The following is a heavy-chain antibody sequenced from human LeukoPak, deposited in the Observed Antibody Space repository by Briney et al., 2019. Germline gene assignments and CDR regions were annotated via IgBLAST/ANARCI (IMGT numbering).Heavy chain of an antibody. J-gene: IGHJ4*02. V-gene: IGHV4-31*03. CDR3: ARVMVEAGTLDY. Sequence: SETLSLTCTVSGGSISSGGYYWSWIRQHPGKGLEWIGYIYYSGSTYYNPSLKSRVTISVDTSKNQFSLKLSSVTAADTAVYYCARVMVEAGTLDYWGQGTLVTVSS. CDR2: IYYSGST. CDR1: GGSISSGGYY. D-gene: IGHD6-19*01.